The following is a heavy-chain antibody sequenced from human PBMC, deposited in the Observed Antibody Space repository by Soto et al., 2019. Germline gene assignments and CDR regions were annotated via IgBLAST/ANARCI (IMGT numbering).Heavy chain of an antibody. J-gene: IGHJ4*02. CDR3: AKGKRRSSWYDLIDY. CDR2: ISGSGGST. CDR1: GFTFSSYG. V-gene: IGHV3-23*01. D-gene: IGHD6-13*01. Sequence: PGGSLRLSCAASGFTFSSYGMHWVRQAPGKGLEWVSAISGSGGSTYYADSVKGQFTISRDNSKNTLYLQMNSLRAEDTAVYYCAKGKRRSSWYDLIDYWGQGTLVTVSS.